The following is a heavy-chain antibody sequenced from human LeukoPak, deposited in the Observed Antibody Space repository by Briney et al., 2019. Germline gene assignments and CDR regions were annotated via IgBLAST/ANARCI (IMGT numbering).Heavy chain of an antibody. D-gene: IGHD5-24*01. V-gene: IGHV3-48*01. Sequence: GGSLRLSCAASGFTFSSYSMNWVRQAPGKGLEWVSYISSSSSTIYYADSVKGRFTISRDNAKNSLYLQMNSLRAEDTAVYYCARDPGRWLQLAFDIWGQGTMVTVSS. CDR2: ISSSSSTI. J-gene: IGHJ3*02. CDR3: ARDPGRWLQLAFDI. CDR1: GFTFSSYS.